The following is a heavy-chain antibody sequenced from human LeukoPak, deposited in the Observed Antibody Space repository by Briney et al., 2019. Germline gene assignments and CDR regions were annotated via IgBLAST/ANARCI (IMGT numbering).Heavy chain of an antibody. CDR2: ISGSSSTI. D-gene: IGHD3-22*01. J-gene: IGHJ4*02. CDR1: GFTLSSYS. V-gene: IGHV3-48*01. CDR3: ARGFTYYDSSGQVPFDY. Sequence: GGSLRLSCAASGFTLSSYSMNWVRQAPGKGLEWGSYISGSSSTIYYADSVKGRFTISRDNGKNTLYLQMNSLRAEDTAVYYCARGFTYYDSSGQVPFDYWGQGTLVTVSS.